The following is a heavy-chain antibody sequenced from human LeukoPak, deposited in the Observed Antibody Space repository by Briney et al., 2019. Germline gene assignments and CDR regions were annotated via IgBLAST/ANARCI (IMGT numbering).Heavy chain of an antibody. J-gene: IGHJ6*04. CDR3: ARDRGYTVPYYYGMDV. D-gene: IGHD5-24*01. CDR1: GGSVSSGSYY. Sequence: TSETLSLTCTVSGGSVSSGSYYWSWIRQPPGKGLEWVGYIYHSGSTYYNPSLKSRVTISVDTSKNQFSLKVTSVTAADTAVYYCARDRGYTVPYYYGMDVWGKGTTVTVSS. CDR2: IYHSGST. V-gene: IGHV4-61*01.